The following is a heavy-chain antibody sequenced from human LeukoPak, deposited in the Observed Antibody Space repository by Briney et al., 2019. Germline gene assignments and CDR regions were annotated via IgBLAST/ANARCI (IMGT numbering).Heavy chain of an antibody. CDR3: AREEAGGQTFDY. J-gene: IGHJ4*02. Sequence: SETLSLTCTVSGGSISSYYWSWIRQPPGKGLEWIGYIYYSGSTNYNPSLKSRVTISVDTSKNQFSLKLSSVTAADTAVYYCAREEAGGQTFDYWGQGTLVTVSS. D-gene: IGHD6-25*01. CDR2: IYYSGST. V-gene: IGHV4-59*12. CDR1: GGSISSYY.